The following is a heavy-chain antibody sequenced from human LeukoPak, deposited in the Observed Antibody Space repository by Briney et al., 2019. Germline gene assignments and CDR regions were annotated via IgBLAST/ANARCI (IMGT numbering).Heavy chain of an antibody. CDR2: INHSGST. V-gene: IGHV4-34*01. D-gene: IGHD1-26*01. CDR3: ASRGSGSPSFDY. J-gene: IGHJ4*02. CDR1: GGSVRGYY. Sequence: SETLSLTCAVFGGSVRGYYWGWVRQPPGKGVEWIGEINHSGSTNYNPSLKSRVTISVDTSKNQFSLKLSSVTAADTAVYYCASRGSGSPSFDYWGQGTLVTVSS.